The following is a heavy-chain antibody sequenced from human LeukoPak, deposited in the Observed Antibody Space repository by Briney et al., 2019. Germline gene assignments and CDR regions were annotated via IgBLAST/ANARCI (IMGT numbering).Heavy chain of an antibody. CDR1: GFTFSSYG. V-gene: IGHV3-23*01. J-gene: IGHJ4*02. D-gene: IGHD3-10*01. Sequence: GGSLRLSCAASGFTFSSYGMSWVRQAPGKGLEWVSAISGSGGSTYYADSVKGRFTISRDNSKNTLYLQMNSLRAEDTAVYYCAKGVVGSGSPFDYWGQGTLVTVSS. CDR3: AKGVVGSGSPFDY. CDR2: ISGSGGST.